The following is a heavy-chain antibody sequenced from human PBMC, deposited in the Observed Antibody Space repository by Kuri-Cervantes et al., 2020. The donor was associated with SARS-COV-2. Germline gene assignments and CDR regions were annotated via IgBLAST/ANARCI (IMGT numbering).Heavy chain of an antibody. D-gene: IGHD2-15*01. CDR3: ATIGYCSGGSCWFDYYYGMDV. Sequence: ESLKISCTVSGDSINTISYYWGWIRQPPWKELEWIGSVYYNGNTYFSPSLKGRVTISVDTSKNQFSLKLSSVTAADTAVYYCATIGYCSGGSCWFDYYYGMDVWGQGTTVTVSS. CDR1: GDSINTISYY. J-gene: IGHJ6*02. CDR2: VYYNGNT. V-gene: IGHV4-39*01.